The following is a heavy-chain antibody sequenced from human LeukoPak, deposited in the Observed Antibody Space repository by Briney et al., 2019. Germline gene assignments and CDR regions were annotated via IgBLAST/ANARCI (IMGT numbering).Heavy chain of an antibody. D-gene: IGHD5-24*01. Sequence: GGSLRLSCVASGFSFGSYWMAWVRQAPGKGLEWVANMKHDGIEKYHVDSVKDRFTISRDNTKNSLYLHMSSLRVEDTAVYYCAREGREGYNYPALDFWGQGILVTVSS. J-gene: IGHJ4*02. CDR2: MKHDGIEK. V-gene: IGHV3-7*05. CDR1: GFSFGSYW. CDR3: AREGREGYNYPALDF.